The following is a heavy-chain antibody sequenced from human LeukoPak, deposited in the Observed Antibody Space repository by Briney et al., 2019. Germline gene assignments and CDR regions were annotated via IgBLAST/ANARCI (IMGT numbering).Heavy chain of an antibody. CDR1: GFTFSEFA. CDR3: AREPQGSYNQFDY. D-gene: IGHD5-24*01. V-gene: IGHV3-23*01. Sequence: PGGSLRLSCAASGFTFSEFAMSWVRQGPGKGLEWVAVIGGTGETYSTDSVKGRFTISRDNSKNTLYLQMNSLRAEDTAVYYCAREPQGSYNQFDYWGQGTLVTVSS. J-gene: IGHJ4*02. CDR2: IGGTGET.